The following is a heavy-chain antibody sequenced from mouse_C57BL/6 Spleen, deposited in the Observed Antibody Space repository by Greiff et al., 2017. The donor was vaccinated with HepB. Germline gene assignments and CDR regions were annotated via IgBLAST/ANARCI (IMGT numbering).Heavy chain of an antibody. V-gene: IGHV1-15*01. Sequence: QVQLKQSGAELVRPGASVTLSCKASGYTFTDYEMHWVKQTPVHGLEWIGAIDPETGGTAYNQKFKGKAILTADKSSSTAYMELRSLTSEDSAVYYCTRLYSNYDSAMDYWGQGTSVTVSS. J-gene: IGHJ4*01. D-gene: IGHD2-5*01. CDR3: TRLYSNYDSAMDY. CDR2: IDPETGGT. CDR1: GYTFTDYE.